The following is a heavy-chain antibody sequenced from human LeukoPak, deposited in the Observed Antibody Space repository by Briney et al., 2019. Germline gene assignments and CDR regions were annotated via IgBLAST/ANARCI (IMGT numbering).Heavy chain of an antibody. J-gene: IGHJ4*02. CDR2: IYYSGST. D-gene: IGHD2-21*02. V-gene: IGHV4-39*01. Sequence: PSETLSLTCTVSGGSISSSTSYWGWIRQPPGKGLEWIGNIYYSGSTYYNPSLKSRVTMSVDTSKKQFSLRLSSVTAADTAVYYCARYYCGGDCYSGYFDYWGQGTLATVSS. CDR1: GGSISSSTSY. CDR3: ARYYCGGDCYSGYFDY.